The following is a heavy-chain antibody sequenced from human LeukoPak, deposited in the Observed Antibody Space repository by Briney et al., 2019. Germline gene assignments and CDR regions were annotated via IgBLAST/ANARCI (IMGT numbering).Heavy chain of an antibody. V-gene: IGHV1-69*01. Sequence: SLKLSCKASGGTFNNYSINWVRQAPGQGLEWMGGIIPICGSSNYAQKFQGRVTITADESTTTAYMELSSLRSEDTAVYYCARGPVRRPGNKPFDYWGQGTLVTVSS. CDR1: GGTFNNYS. CDR2: IIPICGSS. J-gene: IGHJ4*02. CDR3: ARGPVRRPGNKPFDY. D-gene: IGHD1-1*01.